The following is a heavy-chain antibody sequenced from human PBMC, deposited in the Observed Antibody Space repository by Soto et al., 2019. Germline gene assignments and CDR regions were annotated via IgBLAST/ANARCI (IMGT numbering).Heavy chain of an antibody. CDR2: ISGSGGST. Sequence: EVQLLESGGGLVQPGGSLRLSCAASGFTFSSYAMSWVRQAPGKGLEWVSAISGSGGSTYYADSVKGRFTISRDNSKNKLYLQMNSLRAEDKAVYYCLPSVVTPQNFDYWGQGTLVTVSS. D-gene: IGHD2-21*02. CDR3: LPSVVTPQNFDY. CDR1: GFTFSSYA. J-gene: IGHJ4*02. V-gene: IGHV3-23*01.